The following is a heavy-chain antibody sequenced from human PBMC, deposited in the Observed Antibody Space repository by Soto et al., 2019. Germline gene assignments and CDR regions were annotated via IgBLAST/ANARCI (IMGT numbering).Heavy chain of an antibody. J-gene: IGHJ4*02. CDR2: INNRGNT. CDR3: AREGGVGATGQIDY. D-gene: IGHD1-26*01. Sequence: PSETLSLTCSLSGSSATAYYWTWIRQPPGEGLEWIGEINNRGNTNYNPSLKSRVTIAVDTSKNQFSLKVSSVTAADTAVYYCAREGGVGATGQIDYWGQGTLVTVSS. V-gene: IGHV4-34*01. CDR1: GSSATAYY.